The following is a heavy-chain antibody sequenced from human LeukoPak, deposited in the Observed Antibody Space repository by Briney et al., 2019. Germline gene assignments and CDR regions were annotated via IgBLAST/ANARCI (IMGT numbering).Heavy chain of an antibody. J-gene: IGHJ4*02. CDR3: ARGPPMYSYGSSDYHYDYFNY. D-gene: IGHD3-22*01. CDR2: ILYDGSNK. Sequence: PGGSLRLSCAASGFTFSSYAMHWVRQAPGKGLEWVAPILYDGSNKYYADSVKGRFTISRDNSKNTLYLQMNNLRAEDTALYYCARGPPMYSYGSSDYHYDYFNYWGQGTLVTVSS. V-gene: IGHV3-30*04. CDR1: GFTFSSYA.